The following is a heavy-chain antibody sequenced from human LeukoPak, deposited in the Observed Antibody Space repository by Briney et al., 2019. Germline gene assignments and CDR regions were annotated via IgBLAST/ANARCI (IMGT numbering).Heavy chain of an antibody. V-gene: IGHV4-59*12. D-gene: IGHD3-22*01. J-gene: IGHJ1*01. CDR2: IYYSGST. Sequence: SETLSLTCTVSGGSISSYYWSWIRQPPGKGLEWIGYIYYSGSTYYNPSLKSRVTISVDTSKNQFSLKLSSVTAADTAVYYCARGRYYYDSSGALQHWGQGTLVTVSS. CDR1: GGSISSYY. CDR3: ARGRYYYDSSGALQH.